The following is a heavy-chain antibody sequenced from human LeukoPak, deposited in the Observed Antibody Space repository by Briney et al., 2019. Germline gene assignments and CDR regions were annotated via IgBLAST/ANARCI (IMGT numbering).Heavy chain of an antibody. J-gene: IGHJ5*02. CDR3: ARTDYSSSWAVTGNWFDP. CDR1: GGTFSSYA. Sequence: ASVKVSCKASGGTFSSYAISWVRQAPGQGLEWMGRIIPILGIANYAQKFQGRVTITADKSTSTAYMELSSLRSEDTAVYYCARTDYSSSWAVTGNWFDPWGQGTLVTVSS. CDR2: IIPILGIA. D-gene: IGHD6-13*01. V-gene: IGHV1-69*04.